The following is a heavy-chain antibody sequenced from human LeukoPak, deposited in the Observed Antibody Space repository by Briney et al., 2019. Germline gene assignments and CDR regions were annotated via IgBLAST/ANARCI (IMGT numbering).Heavy chain of an antibody. J-gene: IGHJ4*02. CDR3: VKDAIAARPNYYFDY. V-gene: IGHV3-64D*06. D-gene: IGHD6-6*01. CDR1: GFTFSTYA. Sequence: GGSLRLSCSASGFTFSTYAMHWVRQAPGKGLGCVSAISSSGLITYYADSVKGRFTISRDNSKNTLYLQMSSLRPDDTAVYYCVKDAIAARPNYYFDYWGQGTLVTVSS. CDR2: ISSSGLIT.